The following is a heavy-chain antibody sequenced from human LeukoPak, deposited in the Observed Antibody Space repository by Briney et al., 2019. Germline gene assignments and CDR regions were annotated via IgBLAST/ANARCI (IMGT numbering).Heavy chain of an antibody. CDR1: GFTFDDYA. D-gene: IGHD2/OR15-2a*01. Sequence: GGSLRLSCAASGFTFDDYAMHWVRQAPGKGLEWVSGISWNSGSIGYADSVKGRFTISRDNAKNSLYLQMNSLRAEYTALYYCAKDPSQYSSDAFDIWGQGTMVTVSS. V-gene: IGHV3-9*01. CDR3: AKDPSQYSSDAFDI. CDR2: ISWNSGSI. J-gene: IGHJ3*02.